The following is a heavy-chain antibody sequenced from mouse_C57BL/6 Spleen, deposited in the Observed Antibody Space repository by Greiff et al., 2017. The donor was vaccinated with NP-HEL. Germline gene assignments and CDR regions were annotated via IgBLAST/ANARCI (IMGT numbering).Heavy chain of an antibody. CDR2: IDPSDSET. D-gene: IGHD2-5*01. CDR3: ARQIYSNYVEFDY. Sequence: QVQLQQPGAELVRPGSSVKLSCKASGYTFTSYWMHWVKQRPIQGLEWIGNIDPSDSETHYNQKFKDKATLTVDKSSSTAYMQLSSLTSEDSAVYYCARQIYSNYVEFDYWGQGTTLTVSS. V-gene: IGHV1-52*01. J-gene: IGHJ2*01. CDR1: GYTFTSYW.